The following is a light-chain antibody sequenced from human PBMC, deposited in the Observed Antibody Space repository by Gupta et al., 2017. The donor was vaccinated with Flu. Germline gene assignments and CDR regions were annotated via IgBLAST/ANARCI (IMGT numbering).Light chain of an antibody. CDR1: SSDVGCYHY. Sequence: QSALTQPPSASGSPGQSVTISCPGASSDVGCYHYVSWYQQHPGQAPQLIIYEVSKRPSGVPDRFSGSKSGNTASLTVSGLQAEDEADYYCSSYAGSNNWVFGGGTKLTVL. CDR2: EVS. J-gene: IGLJ3*02. V-gene: IGLV2-8*01. CDR3: SSYAGSNNWV.